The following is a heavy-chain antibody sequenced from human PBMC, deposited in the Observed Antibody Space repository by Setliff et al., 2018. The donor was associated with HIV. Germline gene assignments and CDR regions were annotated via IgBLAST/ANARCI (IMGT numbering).Heavy chain of an antibody. D-gene: IGHD3-3*01. J-gene: IGHJ4*02. Sequence: ASVKVSCKTAGYTFTAYFLQWVRQAPGQGLEWIGWISPNTGDTGIALKFQGRVTMTRDTSTSTTYLELDRLTYDDTAVYYCARDRVFGVTFPVYCFDTWGQGTRVTVSS. CDR1: GYTFTAYF. CDR3: ARDRVFGVTFPVYCFDT. CDR2: ISPNTGDT. V-gene: IGHV1-2*02.